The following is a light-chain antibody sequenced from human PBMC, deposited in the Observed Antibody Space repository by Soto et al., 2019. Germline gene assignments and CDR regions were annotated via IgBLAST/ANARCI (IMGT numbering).Light chain of an antibody. CDR2: WAS. Sequence: EIVMTQSPDSLAVSLGERATIDCKSSQSVLYSPNNKNYLAWYQHKPGQPPKLLIYWASIRDSGVPDRFSGSGSGTDFTLTISSLQAEDVAVYYCQQYFSTPRTFGQGTKVEIK. CDR1: QSVLYSPNNKNY. V-gene: IGKV4-1*01. CDR3: QQYFSTPRT. J-gene: IGKJ1*01.